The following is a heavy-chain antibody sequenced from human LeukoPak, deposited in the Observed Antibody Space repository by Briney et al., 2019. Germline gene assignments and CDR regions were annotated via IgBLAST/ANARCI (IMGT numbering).Heavy chain of an antibody. CDR2: FYYSGST. V-gene: IGHV4-59*01. D-gene: IGHD1-26*01. J-gene: IGHJ6*03. Sequence: SETLSLTCTVSGGSISSYYWSWIRQPPGKGLEWIGYFYYSGSTNYNPSLKSRVTISVDTSKNQFSLKLSSVTAADTAVYYCSGSYLYSYYYYMDVWGKGTTVTISS. CDR3: SGSYLYSYYYYMDV. CDR1: GGSISSYY.